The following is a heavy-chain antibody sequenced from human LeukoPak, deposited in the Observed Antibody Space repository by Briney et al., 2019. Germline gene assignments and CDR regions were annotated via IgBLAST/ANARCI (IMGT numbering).Heavy chain of an antibody. CDR3: ARGPSGWGSLDS. V-gene: IGHV3-74*01. J-gene: IGHJ4*02. CDR2: INSDGSST. Sequence: PGGSLRLSCAASEFTFSSYWMHWVRQAPGKGLVWVSRINSDGSSTNYADSVKGRFTISRDNAKNTLYLQVKSLRAEDTAVYYCARGPSGWGSLDSWGQGTLVTVSS. CDR1: EFTFSSYW. D-gene: IGHD7-27*01.